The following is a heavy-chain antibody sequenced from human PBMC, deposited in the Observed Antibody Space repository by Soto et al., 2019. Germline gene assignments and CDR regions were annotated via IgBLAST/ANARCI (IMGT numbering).Heavy chain of an antibody. D-gene: IGHD3-9*01. CDR1: GFTFSSYG. J-gene: IGHJ4*02. CDR2: ISYDGRSK. CDR3: AGYFDWLRY. Sequence: PGGSLRLSCVVSGFTFSSYGMHWVRQAPGKGLEWVAVISYDGRSKYDADSVKGRFTISRDNSKNTLYLQMTSLRAGDTAVYFCAGYFDWLRYWGQGTLVTVS. V-gene: IGHV3-30*03.